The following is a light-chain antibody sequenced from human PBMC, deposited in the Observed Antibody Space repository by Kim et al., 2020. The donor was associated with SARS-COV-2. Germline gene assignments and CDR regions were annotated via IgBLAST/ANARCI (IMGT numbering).Light chain of an antibody. J-gene: IGLJ1*01. CDR1: SLRSYY. V-gene: IGLV3-19*01. Sequence: SSELTQDPAVSVALGQTVRITCQGDSLRSYYASWYQQKPGQAPVLVIYGKNNRPSGIPDRFSGSSAGNTASLTITGAQAEAEADYYCNSRDSSGNPLYVF. CDR3: NSRDSSGNPLYV. CDR2: GKN.